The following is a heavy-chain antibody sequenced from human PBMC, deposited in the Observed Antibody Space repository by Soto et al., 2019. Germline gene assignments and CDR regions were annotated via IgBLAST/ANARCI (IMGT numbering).Heavy chain of an antibody. CDR3: ATLQLGREEIFDS. V-gene: IGHV3-48*02. D-gene: IGHD1-1*01. J-gene: IGHJ4*02. CDR1: GFNFKTYS. CDR2: ISETSSAI. Sequence: EVKLVASGGGLVQPGGSLRLSCAASGFNFKTYSMNWVRQAPGTGLEWVSYISETSSAIYYRDSVKGRFTISRDNARNTLYLQMNSLRDEDTAVYYCATLQLGREEIFDSWGQGTLVTVSS.